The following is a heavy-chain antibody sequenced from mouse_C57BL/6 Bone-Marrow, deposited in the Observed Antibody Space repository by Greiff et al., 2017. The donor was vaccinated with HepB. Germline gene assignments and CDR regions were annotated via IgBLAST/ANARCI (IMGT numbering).Heavy chain of an antibody. Sequence: VQLQQPGAELVMPGASVKLSCKASGYTFTSYWMHWVKQRPGQGLEWIGEIDPSDSYTNYNQKFKGKSTLTVDKSSGTAYMQLSSLTSEDSAVYYCARGAEDWYFDVWGTGTTVTVSS. J-gene: IGHJ1*03. CDR1: GYTFTSYW. CDR3: ARGAEDWYFDV. V-gene: IGHV1-69*01. CDR2: IDPSDSYT.